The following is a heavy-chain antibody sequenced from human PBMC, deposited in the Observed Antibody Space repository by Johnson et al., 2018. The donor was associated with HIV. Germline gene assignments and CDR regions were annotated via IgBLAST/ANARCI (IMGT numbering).Heavy chain of an antibody. D-gene: IGHD1-1*01. J-gene: IGHJ3*02. Sequence: VQLVESGGGLVQTGGSLRLSCPASGFSLSNYWMSWVRQAPGKGLEWVSPISGSGYRTYYADSVKGRFTISRDNSKNTLYLQMNSLRAEDTAVYYCARGGYNWNDFLNDAFDMWGQGTVVTVSS. CDR3: ARGGYNWNDFLNDAFDM. CDR2: ISGSGYRT. V-gene: IGHV3-23*04. CDR1: GFSLSNYW.